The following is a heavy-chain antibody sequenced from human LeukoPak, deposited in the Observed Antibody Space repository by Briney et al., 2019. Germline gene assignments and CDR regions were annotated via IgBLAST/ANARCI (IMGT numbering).Heavy chain of an antibody. D-gene: IGHD6-13*01. CDR2: ISRSGSTI. CDR3: VRRVPNNSSWYELFDY. V-gene: IGHV3-48*02. J-gene: IGHJ4*02. Sequence: GGSLRLSCAASGFSFSSYSMNWVRQAPGKGLEWLSYISRSGSTIYYADSVKGRFTISRDNAKNSLYLQMNSLRDEDTAVYYCVRRVPNNSSWYELFDYWGQGTLVTVSS. CDR1: GFSFSSYS.